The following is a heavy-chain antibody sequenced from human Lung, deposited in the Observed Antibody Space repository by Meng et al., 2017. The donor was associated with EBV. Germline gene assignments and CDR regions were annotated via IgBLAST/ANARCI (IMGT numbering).Heavy chain of an antibody. Sequence: QVRLQQLGAGLLKPSETLSLPCAVYGGSFSGYYWSWIRQPPGKGLEWIGEINHSGSTNYNPSLKSRVTISVDTSKNQFSLKLSSVTAADTAVYYCARDPTGGEDHQRVWGQGTLVTVSS. J-gene: IGHJ4*02. CDR2: INHSGST. CDR3: ARDPTGGEDHQRV. CDR1: GGSFSGYY. V-gene: IGHV4-34*01. D-gene: IGHD1-14*01.